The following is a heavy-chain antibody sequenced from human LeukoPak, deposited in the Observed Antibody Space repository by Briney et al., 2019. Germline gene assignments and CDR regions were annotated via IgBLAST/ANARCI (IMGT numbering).Heavy chain of an antibody. V-gene: IGHV1-18*01. CDR2: ISAYNGNT. J-gene: IGHJ6*02. CDR3: ARSICIYYYYYGMDV. CDR1: GYTFTSYD. Sequence: ASVKVSCKASGYTFTSYDINWVRQATGQGLEWMGWISAYNGNTNYAQKLQGRVTMTTDTSTSTAYMELRSLRSDDTAVYYCARSICIYYYYYGMDVWGQGTTVTVSS.